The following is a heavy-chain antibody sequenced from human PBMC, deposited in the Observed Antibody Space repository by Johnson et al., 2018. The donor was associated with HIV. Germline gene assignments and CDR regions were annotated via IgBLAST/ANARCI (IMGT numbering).Heavy chain of an antibody. CDR1: GFTFSSYG. V-gene: IGHV3-30*03. CDR2: ISYDGNNK. Sequence: QVQLVESGGGVVQPGEFLRLSCAASGFTFSSYGMHWVRQAPGKGLEWVAAISYDGNNKNFADSVKGRFTISRDNSKKTLYLQMNSLRAEDTAVYYCARDKVAGFAFDIWGQGTMVTVSS. CDR3: ARDKVAGFAFDI. J-gene: IGHJ3*02. D-gene: IGHD6-19*01.